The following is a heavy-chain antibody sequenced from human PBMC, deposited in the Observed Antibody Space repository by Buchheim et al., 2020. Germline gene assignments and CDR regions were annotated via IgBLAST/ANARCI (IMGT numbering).Heavy chain of an antibody. CDR2: ISYDGSNK. J-gene: IGHJ6*02. V-gene: IGHV3-30*18. D-gene: IGHD3-10*01. CDR3: AKDGAPSYGSGSYYFLGSGMDV. CDR1: GFTFSSYG. Sequence: QVQLVESGGGVVQPGRSLRLSCAASGFTFSSYGMHWVRQAPGKGLEWVAVISYDGSNKYYADSVKGRFTISRDNSKNTLYLQMNSLRAEDTAVYYCAKDGAPSYGSGSYYFLGSGMDVWGQGTT.